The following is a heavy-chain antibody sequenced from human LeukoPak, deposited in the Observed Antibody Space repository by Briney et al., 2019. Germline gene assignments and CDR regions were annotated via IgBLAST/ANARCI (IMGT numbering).Heavy chain of an antibody. CDR1: GFTFDDYA. V-gene: IGHV3-20*04. Sequence: TGGSLRLSCAASGFTFDDYAMSWVRQAPGKGREWVSGISWNGGSTAYADSLKGRFTISRDNAKTSLYLQMNSLRAEDTALYYCARDGTGYSSGWYRDYWGQGTLVTVSS. J-gene: IGHJ4*02. D-gene: IGHD6-19*01. CDR2: ISWNGGST. CDR3: ARDGTGYSSGWYRDY.